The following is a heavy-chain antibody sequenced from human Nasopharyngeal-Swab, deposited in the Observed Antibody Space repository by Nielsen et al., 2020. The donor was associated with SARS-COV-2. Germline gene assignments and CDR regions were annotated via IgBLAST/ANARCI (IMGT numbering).Heavy chain of an antibody. Sequence: ASVKVSCKASGYTFINHGINWVRQSTGQGREGRGWMSPNSGNTGYAQKFQGRVTMTRNTSTSTAYLELSSLRSEDTAVYYCARGGSSLGANLEDPWGQGPLVIVSS. CDR3: ARGGSSLGANLEDP. CDR2: MSPNSGNT. V-gene: IGHV1-8*01. J-gene: IGHJ5*02. CDR1: GYTFINHG. D-gene: IGHD3-10*01.